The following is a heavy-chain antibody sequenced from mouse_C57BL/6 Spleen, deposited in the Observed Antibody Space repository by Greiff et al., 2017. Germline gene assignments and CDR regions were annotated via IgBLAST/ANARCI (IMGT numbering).Heavy chain of an antibody. Sequence: QVQLQQPGAELVKPGASVKMSCKASGYTFTSYWITWVKQRPGQGLEWIGDIYPGSGSTNYNEKFKSKATLTVDTSSSTAYMQLSSLTSEGSAVYYCARSAYSGSRDWYFDVWGTGTTVTVSS. CDR2: IYPGSGST. D-gene: IGHD1-1*01. V-gene: IGHV1-55*01. CDR3: ARSAYSGSRDWYFDV. CDR1: GYTFTSYW. J-gene: IGHJ1*03.